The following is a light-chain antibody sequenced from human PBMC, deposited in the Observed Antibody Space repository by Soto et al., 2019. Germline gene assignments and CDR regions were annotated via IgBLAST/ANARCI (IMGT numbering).Light chain of an antibody. CDR1: QSVSSSY. Sequence: VLTHAPDGKTLALGGRAPLKRKASQSVSSSYLAWYQQKPGQAPRLLIYGASSRATGTPDRFSGSGSGTDFTLTISRLEPEDFAVYYCQQFVSSPYTFGQGTKVDIK. V-gene: IGKV3-20*01. CDR3: QQFVSSPYT. J-gene: IGKJ2*01. CDR2: GAS.